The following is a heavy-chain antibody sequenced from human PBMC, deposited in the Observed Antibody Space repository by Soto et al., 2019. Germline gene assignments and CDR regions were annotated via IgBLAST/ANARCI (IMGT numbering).Heavy chain of an antibody. V-gene: IGHV4-39*01. D-gene: IGHD2-15*01. J-gene: IGHJ5*02. CDR2: IYYSGST. CDR1: GGSISSSSYY. CDR3: ARNGDCSGGSCYSGPNWFDP. Sequence: SETLSLTCTVSGGSISSSSYYWGWIRQPPGKGLEWIGSIYYSGSTYYNPSLKSRVTISVDTSKNQFSLKLSSVTAADTAVYYCARNGDCSGGSCYSGPNWFDPWGQGTLITVSS.